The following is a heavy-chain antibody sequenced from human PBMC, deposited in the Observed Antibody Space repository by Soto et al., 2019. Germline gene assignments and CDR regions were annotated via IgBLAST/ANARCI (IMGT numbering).Heavy chain of an antibody. Sequence: SETLSLTCGVSGYSITSGFYWGWVRQSPGKGLEWIGTISYSAKTFYNPSLASRFSMAVDSSKNQFPLRLTSVTAADTALYYCTRGAGAPWVRFDSWGRGILVTVSS. V-gene: IGHV4-38-2*01. J-gene: IGHJ4*02. CDR1: GYSITSGFY. CDR3: TRGAGAPWVRFDS. D-gene: IGHD3-16*01. CDR2: ISYSAKT.